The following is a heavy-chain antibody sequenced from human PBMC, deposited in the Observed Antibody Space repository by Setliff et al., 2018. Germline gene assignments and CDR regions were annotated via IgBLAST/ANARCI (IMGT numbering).Heavy chain of an antibody. V-gene: IGHV3-72*01. J-gene: IGHJ4*02. CDR3: AKTQFGSGSYFYDY. CDR2: SRNKVSGYIM. Sequence: GGSLRLSCATSGFIFSDYSMDWVRQAPGKGLEWVGRSRNKVSGYIMEYAASVKGRFTISRDDSKNSVFLQMNSLKTDDTAVYYCAKTQFGSGSYFYDYWGQGTLVTVSS. D-gene: IGHD3-10*01. CDR1: GFIFSDYS.